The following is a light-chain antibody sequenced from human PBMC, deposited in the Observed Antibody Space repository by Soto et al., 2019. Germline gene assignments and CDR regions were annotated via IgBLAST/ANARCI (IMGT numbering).Light chain of an antibody. CDR2: SNN. J-gene: IGLJ3*02. CDR1: SSNIGSNN. V-gene: IGLV1-44*01. CDR3: ASWEDSLNGWV. Sequence: QSVLTQPPSASGTPGQRVTISCSGSSSNIGSNNVNWYQQLPGTDPTLLIYSNNQRPSGVPDRFSGSKSGTSASLAISGLQSEAEADDYCASWEDSLNGWVFGGGTQLTVL.